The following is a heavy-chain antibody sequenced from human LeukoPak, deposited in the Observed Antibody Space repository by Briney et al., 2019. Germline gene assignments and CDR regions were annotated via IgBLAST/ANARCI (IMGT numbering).Heavy chain of an antibody. V-gene: IGHV3-7*01. Sequence: PGGSLRLSCAASGFTFSSYCMSWVRQAPGKGLEWGANIKQDGSEKYYVDSVKGRFTISRDNAKNSLYLQMNSLRAEDTAVYYCARTQLLFSDAFDIWGQGTMVTVSS. CDR1: GFTFSSYC. CDR2: IKQDGSEK. D-gene: IGHD3-10*01. J-gene: IGHJ3*02. CDR3: ARTQLLFSDAFDI.